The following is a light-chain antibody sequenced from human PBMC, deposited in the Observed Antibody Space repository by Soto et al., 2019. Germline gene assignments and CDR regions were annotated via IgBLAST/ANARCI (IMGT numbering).Light chain of an antibody. CDR2: GDK. CDR3: ASWDDSLSGLL. V-gene: IGLV1-47*02. Sequence: QSVLTQPPSASGTPGQRVTLSCSGSSSNIGTNYVYWYQQLPGTAPKLLIYGDKQRPSGVPDRLSGSRSGTSASLAISGLRSEDEADYFCASWDDSLSGLLFGGGTKVTVL. J-gene: IGLJ3*02. CDR1: SSNIGTNY.